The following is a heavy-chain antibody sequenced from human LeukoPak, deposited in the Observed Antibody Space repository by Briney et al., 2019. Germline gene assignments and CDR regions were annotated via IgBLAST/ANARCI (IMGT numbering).Heavy chain of an antibody. CDR3: AKQDRLRLGELSFPFDY. Sequence: GGSLRLSCAASGFTFTTYWMSWVRQAPGKGLEWVANIKQDGNEKYYVDSVKGRFTISRDNAKNSLYLQMNSLRAEDTAVYYCAKQDRLRLGELSFPFDYWGQGTLVTVSS. J-gene: IGHJ4*02. CDR2: IKQDGNEK. D-gene: IGHD3-16*02. CDR1: GFTFTTYW. V-gene: IGHV3-7*01.